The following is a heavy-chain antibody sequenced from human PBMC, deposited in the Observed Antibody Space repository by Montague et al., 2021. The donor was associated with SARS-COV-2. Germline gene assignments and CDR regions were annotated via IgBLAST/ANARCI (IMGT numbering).Heavy chain of an antibody. CDR2: IISSGSDI. CDR3: AAHGDY. V-gene: IGHV3-21*01. Sequence: SLRLSCAASGFTFSSYNMHWVRQAPGKGLEWVSSIISSGSDIHYADSVKGRFTISRDNASNSLYLQMNSLTAEDTAVYYCAAHGDYWGQGILVTVSS. D-gene: IGHD1-26*01. J-gene: IGHJ4*02. CDR1: GFTFSSYN.